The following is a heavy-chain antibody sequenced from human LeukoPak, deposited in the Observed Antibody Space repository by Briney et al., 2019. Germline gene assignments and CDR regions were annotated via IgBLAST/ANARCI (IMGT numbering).Heavy chain of an antibody. D-gene: IGHD3-16*02. CDR3: ARYAESYYFDY. Sequence: GGSLRLSCAASGFTFSSYSMNWVRQAPGKGLEWVSSISSSSSYIYYADSVKGRFTISRDNAKNSLYLQMNSRRAEDTAVYYCARYAESYYFDYWGQGTLVTVSS. J-gene: IGHJ4*02. CDR1: GFTFSSYS. CDR2: ISSSSSYI. V-gene: IGHV3-21*01.